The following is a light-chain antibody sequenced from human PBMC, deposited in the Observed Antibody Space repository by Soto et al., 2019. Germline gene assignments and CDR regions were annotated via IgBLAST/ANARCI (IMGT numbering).Light chain of an antibody. CDR3: QQYNNWPMYT. V-gene: IGKV3-15*01. CDR1: QRVSSN. J-gene: IGKJ2*01. CDR2: GAS. Sequence: EIVMTQSPATLSVSPGDRATLSCRASQRVSSNLDWYQQKPGQAPRLLIYGASTRATGIPARFSGSGSGTDFTLTISSLQPEDIAVYYCQQYNNWPMYTFGQGTKLEIK.